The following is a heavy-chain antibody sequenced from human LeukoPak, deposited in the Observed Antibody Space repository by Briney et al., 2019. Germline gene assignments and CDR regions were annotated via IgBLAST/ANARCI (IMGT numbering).Heavy chain of an antibody. D-gene: IGHD6-6*01. CDR3: ARVGRREQLGKNWFDP. CDR1: GYTFTGYY. V-gene: IGHV1-2*02. J-gene: IGHJ5*02. Sequence: ASVKVSCKASGYTFTGYYMHWVRQAPGQGLEWMGWINPNSGGTNYAQKFQGRVTVTRDTSISTAYMELSRLRSDDTAVYYCARVGRREQLGKNWFDPWGQGTLVTVSS. CDR2: INPNSGGT.